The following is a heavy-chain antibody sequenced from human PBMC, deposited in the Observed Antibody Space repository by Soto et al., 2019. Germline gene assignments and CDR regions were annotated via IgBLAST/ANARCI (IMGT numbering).Heavy chain of an antibody. CDR2: ISRSSSCI. Sequence: GGSLRLSCAASGFTFSSYSMNWVRQAQGPGMEWVSSISRSSSCIYYADSVKGRFTISSANAKNSPYLHMNSLRAEDTAVYYCARDPTTSSEVYYYYYDIDFWGKGTTVTVSS. D-gene: IGHD3-22*01. J-gene: IGHJ6*03. V-gene: IGHV3-21*01. CDR1: GFTFSSYS. CDR3: ARDPTTSSEVYYYYYDIDF.